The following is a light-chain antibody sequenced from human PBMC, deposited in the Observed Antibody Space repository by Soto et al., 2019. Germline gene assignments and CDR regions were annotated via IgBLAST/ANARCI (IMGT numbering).Light chain of an antibody. Sequence: DVRLTQSPSFLAASVGDRVTITCRVSHDINRYLHWYQQKPGKAPKLLIYGASTLHNAVQPRFSSADCEKEFTPTISSLKPEDFATYYCQQLHIYPRTFGKGTKVEF. J-gene: IGKJ1*01. CDR3: QQLHIYPRT. CDR2: GAS. CDR1: HDINRY. V-gene: IGKV1-9*01.